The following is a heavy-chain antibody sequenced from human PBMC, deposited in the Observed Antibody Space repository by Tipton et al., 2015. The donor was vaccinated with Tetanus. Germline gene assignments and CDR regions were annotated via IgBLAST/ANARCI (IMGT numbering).Heavy chain of an antibody. V-gene: IGHV4-4*02. Sequence: TLSLTCAVSGGSISSSGNWWNWVRQPPGKGLEWIGEIYRDGSTYYNPSLKSRVTISVDTSKNQFSLKLRPVTAADTAVYYCATSGGGHCGAKCLINFFDPWGQGTLVTVSS. J-gene: IGHJ5*02. CDR1: GGSISSSGNW. CDR2: IYRDGST. CDR3: ATSGGGHCGAKCLINFFDP. D-gene: IGHD2-15*01.